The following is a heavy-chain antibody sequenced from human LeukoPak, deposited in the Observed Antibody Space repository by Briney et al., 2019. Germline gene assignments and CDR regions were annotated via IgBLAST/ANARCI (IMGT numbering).Heavy chain of an antibody. CDR2: IKPDGSEI. V-gene: IGHV3-7*02. CDR3: TRSLDY. Sequence: PGGSLRLSCAASGITFSGYWMDWVRQAPGKGLEWVANIKPDGSEIYYVDSVKGRFTISRDNARNSLYLQMNSLRAEDAAVYYRTRSLDYWGQGTLVTVSS. J-gene: IGHJ4*02. D-gene: IGHD2-15*01. CDR1: GITFSGYW.